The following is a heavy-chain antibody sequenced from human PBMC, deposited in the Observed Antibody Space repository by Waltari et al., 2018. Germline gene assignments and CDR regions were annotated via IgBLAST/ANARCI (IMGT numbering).Heavy chain of an antibody. J-gene: IGHJ3*02. Sequence: EVQLVQSGAEVKKPGESLKISCKGSGYTFFRHGIGGVGQRPGKGLEWMGIIYPGDSDTRYSPSFQGHVTFSVDKSISAAFLEWSSLKASDTAMYYCARRRGGSTYYQDDAFEMWGQGTMVTVSS. CDR2: IYPGDSDT. V-gene: IGHV5-51*01. D-gene: IGHD3-22*01. CDR1: GYTFFRHG. CDR3: ARRRGGSTYYQDDAFEM.